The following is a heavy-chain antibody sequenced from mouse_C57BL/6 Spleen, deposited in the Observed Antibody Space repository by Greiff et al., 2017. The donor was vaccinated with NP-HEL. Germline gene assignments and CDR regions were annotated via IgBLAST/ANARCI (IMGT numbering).Heavy chain of an antibody. D-gene: IGHD2-10*02. CDR1: GYTFTDYN. CDR3: ARWRYGNSFDY. V-gene: IGHV1-22*01. CDR2: INPNNGGT. Sequence: VQLQQSGPELVKPGASVKMSCKASGYTFTDYNMHWVKQSHGQSLEWIGYINPNNGGTSYNQKFKGKATLTVNKSSSTAYMELRSLTSEDSAVYYCARWRYGNSFDYWGQGTTLTVSS. J-gene: IGHJ2*01.